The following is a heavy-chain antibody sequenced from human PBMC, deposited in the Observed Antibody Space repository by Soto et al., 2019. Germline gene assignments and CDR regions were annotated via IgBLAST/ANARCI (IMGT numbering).Heavy chain of an antibody. CDR2: ISGDGSTI. CDR3: ARVLYNWNDVLAH. Sequence: EVQLVESGGGLVQPGGSLRLSCAASGFTFSSYWMHWVCQTPGKGLVWVARISGDGSTINYADSVKGRFTISRDNARNTLYLQMNSLRAEDTAVYFCARVLYNWNDVLAHWGQGTLVTVSS. D-gene: IGHD1-1*01. CDR1: GFTFSSYW. V-gene: IGHV3-74*01. J-gene: IGHJ4*02.